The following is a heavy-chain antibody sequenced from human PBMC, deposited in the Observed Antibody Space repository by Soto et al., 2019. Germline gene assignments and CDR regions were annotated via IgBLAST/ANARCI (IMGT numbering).Heavy chain of an antibody. CDR1: GFTFSDHY. D-gene: IGHD1-26*01. CDR2: IRNRANSYTT. J-gene: IGHJ4*02. V-gene: IGHV3-72*01. CDR3: GRRRTSGSVGLDY. Sequence: EAQLVESGGGLVQPGGSLRLSCAVSGFTFSDHYMDWVRQAPGKGLEWVGRIRNRANSYTTEYAASVKGRFTISRDDSKNSLYLQMNSLKTEYTAMYYCGRRRTSGSVGLDYWGQGTLVTVSS.